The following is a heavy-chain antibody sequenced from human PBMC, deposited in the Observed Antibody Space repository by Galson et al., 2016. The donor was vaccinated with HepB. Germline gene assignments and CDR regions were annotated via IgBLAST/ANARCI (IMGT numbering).Heavy chain of an antibody. CDR2: ITWDGDTT. CDR1: GFTFQNYA. CDR3: AKDIYTGGWSKGDGFHY. J-gene: IGHJ4*02. Sequence: SLRLSCAASGFTFQNYAMHWVRQAPGKGLEWISLITWDGDTTYYANSVKGRFTISRDNSKNSLYLQKSSLRAEDTALYYCAKDIYTGGWSKGDGFHYWGQGTLVTVSS. D-gene: IGHD6-19*01. V-gene: IGHV3-43D*03.